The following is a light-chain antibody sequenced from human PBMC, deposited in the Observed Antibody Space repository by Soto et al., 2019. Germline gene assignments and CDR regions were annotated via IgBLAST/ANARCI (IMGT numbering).Light chain of an antibody. V-gene: IGLV1-40*01. CDR1: SSNIGAGYD. J-gene: IGLJ1*01. Sequence: QTVVTQPPSVSGAPGQRVTISCTGSSSNIGAGYDVHWYQQLPGTAPKLLIYGNSNRPSGVPDRFSGSKSGTSASLAITGLQAEDEADYYCQSYDSSDNYVFGTGTKVTVL. CDR3: QSYDSSDNYV. CDR2: GNS.